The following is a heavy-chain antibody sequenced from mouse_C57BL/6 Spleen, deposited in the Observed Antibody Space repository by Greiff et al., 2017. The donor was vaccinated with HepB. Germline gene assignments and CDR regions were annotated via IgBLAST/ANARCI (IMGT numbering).Heavy chain of an antibody. Sequence: DVKLVESGGGLVQPGGSMKLSCVASGFTFSNYWMNWVRQSPEKGLEWVAQIRLKSDNYATHYAESVKGRFTISRDDSKSSVYLQMNNLRAEDTGIYYCTGGVYYGNSYAMDYWGQGTSVTVSS. CDR1: GFTFSNYW. D-gene: IGHD2-1*01. V-gene: IGHV6-3*01. J-gene: IGHJ4*01. CDR3: TGGVYYGNSYAMDY. CDR2: IRLKSDNYAT.